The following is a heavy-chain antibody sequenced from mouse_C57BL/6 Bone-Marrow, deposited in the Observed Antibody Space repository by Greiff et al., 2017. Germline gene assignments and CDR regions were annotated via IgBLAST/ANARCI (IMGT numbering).Heavy chain of an antibody. CDR3: ARAGWLRRGHYAMDY. CDR1: GYSITSGYY. CDR2: ISYDGSN. V-gene: IGHV3-6*01. J-gene: IGHJ4*01. Sequence: EVKLQESGPGLVKPSQSLSLTCSVTGYSITSGYYWNWIRQFPGKKLEWMGYISYDGSNNYNPSLKNRISITRDTSKNQFFLKLNSVTTEDTATYYCARAGWLRRGHYAMDYWGQGTSVTVSS. D-gene: IGHD2-2*01.